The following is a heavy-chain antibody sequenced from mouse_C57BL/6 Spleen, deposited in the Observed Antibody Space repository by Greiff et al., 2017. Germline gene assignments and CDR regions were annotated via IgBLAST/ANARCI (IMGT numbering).Heavy chain of an antibody. CDR1: GYSITSGYY. J-gene: IGHJ2*01. CDR3: ARDGGSSGDY. CDR2: ISYDGSN. Sequence: ESGPGLVKPSQSLSLTCSVTGYSITSGYYWNWIRQFPGNKLEWMGYISYDGSNNYNPSLKNRISITRDTSKNQFFLKLNSVTTEDTATYYCARDGGSSGDYWGQGTTLTVSS. V-gene: IGHV3-6*01. D-gene: IGHD1-1*01.